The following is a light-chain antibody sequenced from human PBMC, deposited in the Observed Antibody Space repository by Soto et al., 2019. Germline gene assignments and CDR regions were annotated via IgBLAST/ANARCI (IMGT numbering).Light chain of an antibody. V-gene: IGKV1-12*01. CDR1: QDIASW. CDR3: QQANSFPPVT. CDR2: ATS. J-gene: IGKJ4*01. Sequence: DIQMTQSPSSVSASVGDRVTITCRASQDIASWLAWFQQKPGKAPKLLIHATSSMQSGVPSRFSGSGSGTAYTPTISSLQPEDFATYYCQQANSFPPVTFGGGTKVEIK.